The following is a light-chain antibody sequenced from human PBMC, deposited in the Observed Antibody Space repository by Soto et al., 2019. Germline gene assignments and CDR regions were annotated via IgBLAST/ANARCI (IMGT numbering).Light chain of an antibody. V-gene: IGKV1-5*03. J-gene: IGKJ1*01. CDR2: KAS. CDR1: QTISSW. CDR3: KNYNSYSET. Sequence: DIQMTQSPSTLSGSPGDRATITCRASQTISSWLAWYQQRPGKAHKLLIYKASTLKSGVPSRLNGNLYGKEFNLKLRSMKPDEWSTDEGKNYNSYSETFGQGTTLEIK.